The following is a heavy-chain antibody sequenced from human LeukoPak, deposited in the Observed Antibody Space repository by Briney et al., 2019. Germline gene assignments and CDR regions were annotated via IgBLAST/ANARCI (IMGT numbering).Heavy chain of an antibody. V-gene: IGHV4-34*01. CDR1: GGSFSGYY. J-gene: IGHJ4*02. D-gene: IGHD2-15*01. CDR3: ARDNIVVVAATKAYYFDY. CDR2: INHSGST. Sequence: SETLSLTCAVYGGSFSGYYWSWIRQPPGKGLEWIGEINHSGSTYYNPSLKSRVTISVDTSMNQFSLKLSSVTAADTAVYYCARDNIVVVAATKAYYFDYWGQGTLVTVSS.